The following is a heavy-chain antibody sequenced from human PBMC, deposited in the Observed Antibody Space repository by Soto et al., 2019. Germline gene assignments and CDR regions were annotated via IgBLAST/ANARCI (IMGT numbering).Heavy chain of an antibody. CDR2: LVDSSGRT. D-gene: IGHD1-26*01. V-gene: IGHV3-23*01. CDR3: AKWLRSGSYDCDY. CDR1: GFTFSSYA. Sequence: EVQLLESGGGLVQPGGSLRLSCAASGFTFSSYAMSWVRQAPGKGPEWVSLVDSSGRTYYTDSVKGRFTVSRDNSENTGDLQMNSLRAEDTAVYYCAKWLRSGSYDCDYWGQGTLVTVSS. J-gene: IGHJ4*02.